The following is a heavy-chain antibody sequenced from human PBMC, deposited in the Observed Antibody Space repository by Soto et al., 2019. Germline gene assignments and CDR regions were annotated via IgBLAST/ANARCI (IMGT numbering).Heavy chain of an antibody. CDR1: GFTFSSFA. V-gene: IGHV3-23*01. CDR3: AKETPYKNSPDAFDV. CDR2: ISGGGGST. J-gene: IGHJ3*01. Sequence: PGGSLRLSCAASGFTFSSFAMSWVRQAPGKGLEWVSAISGGGGSTHYADSVKGRFTISKDSSKNTLYLQMNSLRAEDTAVYYCAKETPYKNSPDAFDVWGQGTMVTVSS. D-gene: IGHD1-1*01.